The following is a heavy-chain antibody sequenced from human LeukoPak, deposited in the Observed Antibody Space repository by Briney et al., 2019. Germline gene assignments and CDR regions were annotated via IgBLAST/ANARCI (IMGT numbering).Heavy chain of an antibody. CDR3: ASFPPEDDCSSTSCYWVNWFDP. J-gene: IGHJ5*02. V-gene: IGHV4-39*01. CDR1: GGSISSSSYY. Sequence: PSETLSLTCTVSGGSISSSSYYWGWIRQPPGKGLEWIGSIYYSGSTYYNPSLKSRVTISVDTSKNQFSLKLSSVTAADTAVYYCASFPPEDDCSSTSCYWVNWFDPWGQGTLVTVSS. CDR2: IYYSGST. D-gene: IGHD2-2*01.